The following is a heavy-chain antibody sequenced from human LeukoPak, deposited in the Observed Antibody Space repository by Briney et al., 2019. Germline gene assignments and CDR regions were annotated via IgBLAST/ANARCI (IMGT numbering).Heavy chain of an antibody. D-gene: IGHD6-19*01. CDR1: GGSISSYY. CDR3: ARDRGSGWYETAFDY. V-gene: IGHV4-59*01. CDR2: IYYSGGT. Sequence: PSETLSLTCTVSGGSISSYYWSWIRQPPGKGLEWIGYIYYSGGTNYNPSLKSRVTISVDTSKNQFSLKLSSVTAADTAVYYCARDRGSGWYETAFDYWGQGTLVTVSS. J-gene: IGHJ4*02.